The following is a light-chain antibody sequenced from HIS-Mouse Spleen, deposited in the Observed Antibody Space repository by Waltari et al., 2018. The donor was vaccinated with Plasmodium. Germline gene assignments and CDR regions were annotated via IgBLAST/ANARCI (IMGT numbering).Light chain of an antibody. V-gene: IGKV3-15*01. CDR1: QSVSSN. CDR3: QQYNNWPPYT. J-gene: IGKJ2*01. CDR2: GAS. Sequence: EIVMTQSPATLSVSPGERASLYCRASQSVSSNVAWYQQKPGQAPRLLIYGASTRATGIPARFSGSGSGTEFTLTISSLQSEDFAVYYWQQYNNWPPYTFGQGTKLEIK.